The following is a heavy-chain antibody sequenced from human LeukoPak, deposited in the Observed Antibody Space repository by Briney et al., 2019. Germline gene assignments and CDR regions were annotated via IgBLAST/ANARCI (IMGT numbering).Heavy chain of an antibody. V-gene: IGHV3-66*02. D-gene: IGHD6-25*01. J-gene: IGHJ4*02. CDR3: AREFSGSGGFFDC. CDR2: IYSGGVT. Sequence: PGGSLRLSCAASGFTVTSNYMSWVRQAPGKGLEWVSVIYSGGVTYYADPVKGRFTISRDNRKNTLFLQMNSLRAEDTAVYYCAREFSGSGGFFDCWGQGTLVTVSS. CDR1: GFTVTSNY.